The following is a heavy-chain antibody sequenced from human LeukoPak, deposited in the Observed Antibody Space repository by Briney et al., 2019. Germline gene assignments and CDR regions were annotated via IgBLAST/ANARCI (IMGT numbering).Heavy chain of an antibody. D-gene: IGHD3-22*01. J-gene: IGHJ4*02. CDR1: SGSISTYY. Sequence: SETLSLTCTVSSGSISTYYWSWIRQPPGKGLEWIGYIYYSGSTNYNPSLKSRVTISVDTSKNQFSLKLSSVTAADTAVYYCARRTYYYDSSGYYWWNFDYWGQGTLVTVSS. V-gene: IGHV4-59*01. CDR3: ARRTYYYDSSGYYWWNFDY. CDR2: IYYSGST.